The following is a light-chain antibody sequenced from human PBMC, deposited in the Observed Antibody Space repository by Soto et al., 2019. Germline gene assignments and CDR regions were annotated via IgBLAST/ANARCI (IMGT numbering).Light chain of an antibody. J-gene: IGLJ3*02. CDR3: SAWDDSLNGWV. CDR2: TNN. V-gene: IGLV1-44*01. CDR1: DSNIGSNA. Sequence: QSVLTQPPSASGTPGQRVTMSCSGTDSNIGSNAVNWYQQVPGTAPKLLIHTNNERPSGVTDRFSGSKSGTSASLAISGLQSGDEADYYCSAWDDSLNGWVFGGGTKVTVL.